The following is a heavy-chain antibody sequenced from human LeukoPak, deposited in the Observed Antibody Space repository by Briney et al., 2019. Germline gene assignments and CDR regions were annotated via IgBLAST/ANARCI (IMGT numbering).Heavy chain of an antibody. CDR3: AKKWGFYGSGSYYEFYYYYGMDV. CDR1: GFTFSSYA. J-gene: IGHJ6*02. CDR2: ISGSGGST. Sequence: GGSLRRSCAASGFTFSSYAMSWVRQAPGKGLEWVSAISGSGGSTYYADSVKGRFTISRDNSKNTLYLQMNSLRAEDTAVYYCAKKWGFYGSGSYYEFYYYYGMDVWGQGTTVTVSS. D-gene: IGHD3-10*01. V-gene: IGHV3-23*01.